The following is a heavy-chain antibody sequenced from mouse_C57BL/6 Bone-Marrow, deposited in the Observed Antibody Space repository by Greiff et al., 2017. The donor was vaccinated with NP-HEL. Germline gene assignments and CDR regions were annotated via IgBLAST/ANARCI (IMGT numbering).Heavy chain of an antibody. V-gene: IGHV5-4*01. J-gene: IGHJ4*01. D-gene: IGHD1-1*01. CDR1: GFTFSSYA. CDR2: ISDGGSYT. CDR3: ARAPFTVEMDY. Sequence: EVQGVESGGGLVKPGGSLKLSCAASGFTFSSYAMSWVRQTPEKRLEWVATISDGGSYTYYPDNVKGRFTISRDNAKNNLYLQMSHLKSEDTAMYYCARAPFTVEMDYWGQGTSVTVSS.